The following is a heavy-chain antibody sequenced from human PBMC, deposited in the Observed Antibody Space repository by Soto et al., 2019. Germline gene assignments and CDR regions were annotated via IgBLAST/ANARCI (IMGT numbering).Heavy chain of an antibody. CDR3: ARESHDILTGPPWVWYFDL. CDR1: GGSFSGYY. D-gene: IGHD3-9*01. CDR2: INDRGSI. J-gene: IGHJ2*01. Sequence: QVQLQQWGAGPLRPLETLSLTCGVSGGSFSGYYWAWIRQSPGKGLEWIGEINDRGSINYNPSLKSRVSISVDTSKNHLPLNLRSVTAADTAVYYCARESHDILTGPPWVWYFDLWGRGTLVTVSS. V-gene: IGHV4-34*01.